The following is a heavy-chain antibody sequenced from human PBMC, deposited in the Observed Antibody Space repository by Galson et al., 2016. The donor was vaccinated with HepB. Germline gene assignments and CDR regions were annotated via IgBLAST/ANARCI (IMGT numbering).Heavy chain of an antibody. CDR3: MSYRDDYLRGGD. V-gene: IGHV3-73*01. J-gene: IGHJ4*02. CDR2: ISSNTNNYAT. D-gene: IGHD5-12*01. CDR1: GFAFSGSA. Sequence: SLRLSCAVSGFAFSGSAIHWVRQASVKGLAWVGRISSNTNNYATAYGESVKGRFTISRDDSGNTAYLQRNSLKTEDTAVYYCMSYRDDYLRGGDWGQGTLVTVSS.